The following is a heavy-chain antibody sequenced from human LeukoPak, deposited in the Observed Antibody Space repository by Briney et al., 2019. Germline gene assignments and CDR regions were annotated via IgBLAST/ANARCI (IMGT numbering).Heavy chain of an antibody. V-gene: IGHV3-21*01. CDR1: GFPFSSYS. D-gene: IGHD3-9*01. Sequence: GGPLRLSCAASGFPFSSYSMNWVRQAPGKGLEGVSSISSSSSYIYYADSVKGRFTISRDNAKNSLYLQMNSLRAEDTAVYYCASTAGVLRYFDWFFDYWGQGTLVTVSS. CDR3: ASTAGVLRYFDWFFDY. J-gene: IGHJ4*02. CDR2: ISSSSSYI.